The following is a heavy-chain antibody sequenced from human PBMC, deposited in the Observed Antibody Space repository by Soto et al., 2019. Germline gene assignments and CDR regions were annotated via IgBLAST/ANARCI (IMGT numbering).Heavy chain of an antibody. CDR3: ARASEYSSSPFDY. Sequence: QVQLQESGPGLVKPSETLSLTCTVSGGSISSYYWSWIRQPPGKGLEWIGYIYYSGSTNYNPSLKSRVTISVDTSKNQFSLKLSSVTAADTAVYYCARASEYSSSPFDYWGQGTLVTVSS. CDR1: GGSISSYY. CDR2: IYYSGST. D-gene: IGHD6-6*01. J-gene: IGHJ4*02. V-gene: IGHV4-59*01.